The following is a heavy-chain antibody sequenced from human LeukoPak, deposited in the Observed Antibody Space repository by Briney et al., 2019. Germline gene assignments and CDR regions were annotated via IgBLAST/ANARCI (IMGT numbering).Heavy chain of an antibody. J-gene: IGHJ6*03. D-gene: IGHD2-2*01. V-gene: IGHV1-69*01. Sequence: SVKVSCKASGGTFSSYAISWVRQAPGQGLEWMGGIIPIFGTANYAQKFQGRVTITADESTSTAYMELSSLRSEDTAVYYCARGESAATGVYYYYYYMDVWGKGTTVTVSS. CDR3: ARGESAATGVYYYYYYMDV. CDR1: GGTFSSYA. CDR2: IIPIFGTA.